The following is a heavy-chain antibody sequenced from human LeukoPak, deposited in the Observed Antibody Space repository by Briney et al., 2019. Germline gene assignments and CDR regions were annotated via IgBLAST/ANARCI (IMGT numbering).Heavy chain of an antibody. V-gene: IGHV4-31*03. CDR2: IYYSGST. D-gene: IGHD6-19*01. CDR3: ARRSSGWFLSWAFDI. Sequence: SQTLSLTCTVSGGSISSGGYDWSWIRQHPGKGLEWIGYIYYSGSTYYNPSLKRRVTISVDTSKNQFSLKLSSVTAADTAVYYCARRSSGWFLSWAFDIWGQGTMVTVSS. CDR1: GGSISSGGYD. J-gene: IGHJ3*02.